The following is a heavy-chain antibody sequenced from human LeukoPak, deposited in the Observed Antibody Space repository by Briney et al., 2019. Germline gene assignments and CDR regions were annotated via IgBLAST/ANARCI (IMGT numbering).Heavy chain of an antibody. CDR2: ISYDGSNK. D-gene: IGHD3-10*01. J-gene: IGHJ6*03. Sequence: GRSLRLSCAASGFTFSSYAMHWVRQAPGKRLEWVAVISYDGSNKYYADSVKGRFTISRDNSKNTLYLQMNSLRAEDTAVYYCAREGSGSQGGSDHYYYYYYMDVWGKGTTVTVSS. CDR3: AREGSGSQGGSDHYYYYYYMDV. V-gene: IGHV3-30*04. CDR1: GFTFSSYA.